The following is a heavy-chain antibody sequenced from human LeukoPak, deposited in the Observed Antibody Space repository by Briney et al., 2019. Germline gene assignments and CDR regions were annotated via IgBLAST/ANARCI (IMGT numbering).Heavy chain of an antibody. J-gene: IGHJ3*01. CDR3: ARHRPPGFDF. V-gene: IGHV4-39*07. Sequence: SETLSLTCTVSGGSISSSSYYWGWIRQPPGKGLEWIGSIYYSGSTYYNPSLKSRVTISVDTSKNQFSLKLSSVTAADTAVYYCARHRPPGFDFWGQGTMVTVSS. D-gene: IGHD6-6*01. CDR1: GGSISSSSYY. CDR2: IYYSGST.